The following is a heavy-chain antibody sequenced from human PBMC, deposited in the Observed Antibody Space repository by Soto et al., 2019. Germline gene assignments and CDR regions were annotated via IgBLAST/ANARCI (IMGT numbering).Heavy chain of an antibody. D-gene: IGHD3-10*01. Sequence: SETLSLTCAVYGGSFSGYYWSWIRQPPGKGLEWIGEINHSGSTNYNPSLKSRVTISVDTSKNQSSLKLSSVTAADTAVYYCARGRGPYYYGSGSYGYYYYGMDVWGQGTTVTVSS. J-gene: IGHJ6*02. CDR2: INHSGST. CDR3: ARGRGPYYYGSGSYGYYYYGMDV. V-gene: IGHV4-34*01. CDR1: GGSFSGYY.